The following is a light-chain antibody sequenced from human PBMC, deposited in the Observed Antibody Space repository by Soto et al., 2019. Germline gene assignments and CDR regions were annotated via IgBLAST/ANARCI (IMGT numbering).Light chain of an antibody. CDR1: SSDVGGYNY. Sequence: QSAMTQPASVSGSPGQSITISCTGTSSDVGGYNYVSWYKHHPGKAPKLIIFEVSNRPSGVSNRFSGSKSGNTASLTISGLHAEDEAYYFCSSYSRSSVPVFGGGTKLTVL. CDR2: EVS. J-gene: IGLJ2*01. CDR3: SSYSRSSVPV. V-gene: IGLV2-14*01.